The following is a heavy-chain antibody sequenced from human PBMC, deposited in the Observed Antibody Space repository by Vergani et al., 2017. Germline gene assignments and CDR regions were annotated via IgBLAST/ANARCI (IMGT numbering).Heavy chain of an antibody. CDR2: ISAYNGNT. CDR3: ARSVAAAEGGNWFDP. J-gene: IGHJ5*02. Sequence: QVQLVQSGAEAKKPGASVKVSCKASGYTFTSYGISWVRQAPGQGLEWMGWISAYNGNTNYAQKLQGRVTMTTDTSTSTAYMELRSLRSYDTAVYYCARSVAAAEGGNWFDPWGQGTLVTVSS. D-gene: IGHD2-2*01. V-gene: IGHV1-18*04. CDR1: GYTFTSYG.